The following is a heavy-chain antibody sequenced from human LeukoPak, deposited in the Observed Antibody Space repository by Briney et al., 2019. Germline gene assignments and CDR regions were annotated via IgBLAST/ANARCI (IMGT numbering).Heavy chain of an antibody. CDR2: ISSSSSYI. CDR3: AREEPYYYGSGSRIDY. CDR1: GFTFSSYS. V-gene: IGHV3-21*01. Sequence: GGSLRLSCPASGFTFSSYSMNWVRQAPGKGLEWVSSISSSSSYIYYPDSVKGRFTISRDNAKNSLYLQMNSLRAEDTAVYYCAREEPYYYGSGSRIDYWGQGTLVTVSS. D-gene: IGHD3-10*01. J-gene: IGHJ4*02.